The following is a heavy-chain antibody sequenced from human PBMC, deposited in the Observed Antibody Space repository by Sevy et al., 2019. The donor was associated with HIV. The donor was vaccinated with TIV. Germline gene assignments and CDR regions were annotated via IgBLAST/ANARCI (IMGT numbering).Heavy chain of an antibody. CDR1: GFTFSDHY. V-gene: IGHV3-11*04. CDR2: ITTSGTM. D-gene: IGHD6-19*01. J-gene: IGHJ4*02. Sequence: GGSLRLSCAVSGFTFSDHYMSSVRQAPGKWLEWVSYITTSGTMYYADSVKGRFTISRDNAKNSLYLQMNSLRAEDTALYYCARGTPTVAGPDYWGQGTLVTVSS. CDR3: ARGTPTVAGPDY.